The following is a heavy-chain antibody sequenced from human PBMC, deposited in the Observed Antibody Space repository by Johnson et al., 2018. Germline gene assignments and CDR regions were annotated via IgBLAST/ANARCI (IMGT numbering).Heavy chain of an antibody. CDR1: GGTFSSYA. CDR2: IIPIFGTA. V-gene: IGHV1-69*01. D-gene: IGHD4-17*01. CDR3: ARARYGDFNYYYYYYMDV. Sequence: VQLVESGAEVKKPGSSVKVSCKASGGTFSSYAISWVRQAPGQGLEWMGGIIPIFGTANYAQKFQGRVTITADESTSTAYMELSSLRSGETAVYYCARARYGDFNYYYYYYMDVWGKGTTVTVSS. J-gene: IGHJ6*03.